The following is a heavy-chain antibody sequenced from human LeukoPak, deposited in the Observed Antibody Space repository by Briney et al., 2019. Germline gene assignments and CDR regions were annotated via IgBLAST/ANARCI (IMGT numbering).Heavy chain of an antibody. D-gene: IGHD2-15*01. V-gene: IGHV1-2*02. CDR3: VADRYCSGGSCFPTRGYYYYYMDV. J-gene: IGHJ6*03. CDR2: INPNSGGT. Sequence: ASVKVSCKASGYTFTGYYMHWVRQAPGQGLEWMGWINPNSGGTNYAQKFQGRVTMTRDTSISTAYMELSRLRSDDTAVYYCVADRYCSGGSCFPTRGYYYYYMDVWGKGTTVTISS. CDR1: GYTFTGYY.